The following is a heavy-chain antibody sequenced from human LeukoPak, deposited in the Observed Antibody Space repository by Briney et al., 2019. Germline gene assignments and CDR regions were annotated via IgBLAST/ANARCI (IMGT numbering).Heavy chain of an antibody. J-gene: IGHJ5*02. CDR3: ARDRTMVRGEVPNWFDP. V-gene: IGHV1-2*06. D-gene: IGHD3-10*01. CDR2: INPNSGGT. Sequence: GASVKVSCKASGYTFTGYYLHWVRQAPGQGLEWMGRINPNSGGTNYAQTFQGRVTMTRDTSISTAYMELSRLRSDDTAVYYCARDRTMVRGEVPNWFDPWGQGALVTVSS. CDR1: GYTFTGYY.